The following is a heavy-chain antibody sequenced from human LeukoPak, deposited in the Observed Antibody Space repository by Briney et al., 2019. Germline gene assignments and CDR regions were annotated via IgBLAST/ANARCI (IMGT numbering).Heavy chain of an antibody. V-gene: IGHV4-34*01. J-gene: IGHJ4*02. CDR3: ARGAYPSMEARFDY. D-gene: IGHD6-6*01. CDR1: GGSFSGYY. CDR2: INHSGST. Sequence: SETLSLTCALYGGSFSGYYWSWLRQPPGKGLEWIGEINHSGSTNYNPSLKSRVTISVDTSKNQFSLKLSSVYVAETAVYYCARGAYPSMEARFDYSGAGTLVTVSS.